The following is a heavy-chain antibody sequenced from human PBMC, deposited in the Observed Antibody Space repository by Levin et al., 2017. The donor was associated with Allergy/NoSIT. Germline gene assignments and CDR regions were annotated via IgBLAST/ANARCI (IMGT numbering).Heavy chain of an antibody. D-gene: IGHD3-10*01. V-gene: IGHV1-69*13. CDR3: ASEELRGYFDY. CDR2: IIPIFGTA. Sequence: ASVKVSCKASGGTFSSYAISWVRQAPGQGLEWMGGIIPIFGTANYAQKFQGRVTITADESTSTAYMELSSLRSEDTAVYYCASEELRGYFDYWGQGTLVTVSS. CDR1: GGTFSSYA. J-gene: IGHJ4*02.